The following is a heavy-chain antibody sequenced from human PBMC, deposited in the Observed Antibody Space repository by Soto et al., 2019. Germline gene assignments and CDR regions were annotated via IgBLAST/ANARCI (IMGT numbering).Heavy chain of an antibody. CDR1: GFTFSSYI. Sequence: VQLVESGGGVVQPGRSLRLSCAASGFTFSSYIMHWVRQAPGKGLEWVALIWYDGSISHHADSVKGRFTISRDNSKNTLYLQVNSLRAEDTAVYYCARERDMDAFDIWGQGTMVTVSS. D-gene: IGHD2-15*01. CDR2: IWYDGSIS. CDR3: ARERDMDAFDI. V-gene: IGHV3-33*01. J-gene: IGHJ3*02.